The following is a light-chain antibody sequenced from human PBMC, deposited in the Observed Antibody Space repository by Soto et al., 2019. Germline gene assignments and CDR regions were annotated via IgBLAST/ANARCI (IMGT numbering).Light chain of an antibody. Sequence: EIVLTQSPGTLSLSPGERATLSCRASQSVSSNYLAWYQQRPGQAPRLLIFHASGRASGIPDRFSGSGSGTDFTRTISRLEPEDFAVYYCQQYGSSPYTFGQGTKLEIK. CDR1: QSVSSNY. V-gene: IGKV3-20*01. CDR3: QQYGSSPYT. J-gene: IGKJ2*01. CDR2: HAS.